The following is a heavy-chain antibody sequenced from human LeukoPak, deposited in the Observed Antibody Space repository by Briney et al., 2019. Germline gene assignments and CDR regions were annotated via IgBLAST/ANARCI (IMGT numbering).Heavy chain of an antibody. Sequence: ASVKVSCKASGYTFTSYGVSWVRQAPGQGLEWMGWISGYKGNTNYAQNLQGRVTMTTDTSTSTAYMELRSLRSDDTAVYYCARLKRYDSSGYHDYWGQGTLVTVSS. CDR2: ISGYKGNT. CDR1: GYTFTSYG. V-gene: IGHV1-18*01. J-gene: IGHJ4*02. CDR3: ARLKRYDSSGYHDY. D-gene: IGHD3-22*01.